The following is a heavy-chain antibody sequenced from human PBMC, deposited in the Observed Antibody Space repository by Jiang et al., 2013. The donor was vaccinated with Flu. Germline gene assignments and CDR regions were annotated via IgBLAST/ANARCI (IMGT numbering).Heavy chain of an antibody. Sequence: VQLLESGGGLVQPGGSLRLSCAASGFTFSGYAMIWVRQAPGKGLEWISTINPSDGRTFYADSVLGRFAISRDNSKNTLDLHMNSLTTEDTALYYCAKASYCSRAGCYRSADQIKHGMDVWGQGTTVVVSS. D-gene: IGHD2-2*02. CDR2: INPSDGRT. J-gene: IGHJ6*02. CDR3: AKASYCSRAGCYRSADQIKHGMDV. CDR1: GFTFSGYA. V-gene: IGHV3-23*01.